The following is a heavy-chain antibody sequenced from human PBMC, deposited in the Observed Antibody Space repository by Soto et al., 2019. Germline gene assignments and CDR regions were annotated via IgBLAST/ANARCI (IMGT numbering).Heavy chain of an antibody. Sequence: ASVKVSCKASGGTFSSYTISWVQQAPGQGLEWMGRIIPILGTANYAQKFQGRVTITADKSTSTAYMELSSLRSEDTAVYYCARDIGNDGYYYYGMDVWGQGTTVTVSS. D-gene: IGHD1-1*01. CDR3: ARDIGNDGYYYYGMDV. CDR1: GGTFSSYT. CDR2: IIPILGTA. J-gene: IGHJ6*02. V-gene: IGHV1-69*08.